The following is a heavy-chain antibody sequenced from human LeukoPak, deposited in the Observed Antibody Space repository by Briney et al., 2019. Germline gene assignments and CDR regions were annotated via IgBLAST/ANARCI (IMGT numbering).Heavy chain of an antibody. V-gene: IGHV3-48*03. CDR1: GFTFSSYE. CDR3: ARYSSSPCFDY. D-gene: IGHD6-6*01. J-gene: IGHJ4*02. CDR2: ISRSGNAI. Sequence: GGSLRLSCAASGFTFSSYEMNWVRQAPGKGLEWLSYISRSGNAIYYADSMKGRFTISRDNAKNSLYLQMNSLRAEDTAVYYCARYSSSPCFDYWGQGTLVTVSS.